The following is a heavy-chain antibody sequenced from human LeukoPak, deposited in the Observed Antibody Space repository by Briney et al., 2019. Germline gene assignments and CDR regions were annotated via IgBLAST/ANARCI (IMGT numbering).Heavy chain of an antibody. J-gene: IGHJ1*01. D-gene: IGHD3-22*01. CDR3: AREKVDSSGYAEYFQH. CDR1: GYTFTGYY. Sequence: ASVKVSCKASGYTFTGYYMHWVRQAPGQGLEWMGRINPNSGGTSYAQKFQGRVTMTRDTSISTAYMELSRLRSDDTAVYYCAREKVDSSGYAEYFQHWGQGTLVTVSS. CDR2: INPNSGGT. V-gene: IGHV1-2*06.